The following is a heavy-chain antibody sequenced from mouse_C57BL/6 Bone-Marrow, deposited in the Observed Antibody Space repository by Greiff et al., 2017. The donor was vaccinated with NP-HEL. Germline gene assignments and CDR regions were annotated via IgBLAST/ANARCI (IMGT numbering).Heavy chain of an antibody. J-gene: IGHJ3*01. D-gene: IGHD1-1*01. CDR1: GYTFTSYW. V-gene: IGHV1-69*01. CDR2: IDPSDSYT. Sequence: VKLQQPGAELVMPGASVKLSCKASGYTFTSYWMHWVKQRPGQGLEWIGEIDPSDSYTNYNQKFKGKSTLTVDKSSSTAYMQLSSLTSEDSAVYYCALLRYRAWFAYWGQGTLVTVSA. CDR3: ALLRYRAWFAY.